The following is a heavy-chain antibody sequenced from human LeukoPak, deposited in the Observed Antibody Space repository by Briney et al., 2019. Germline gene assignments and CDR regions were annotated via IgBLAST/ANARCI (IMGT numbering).Heavy chain of an antibody. V-gene: IGHV4-39*07. Sequence: SETLSLTCTVSGGSISSGSYYWSWIRQPPGKGLEWIGEINHSGSTNYNPSLKSRVTISVDTSKNQFSLKLSSVTAADTAVYYCARGQGEVLRFLEWLFHYFDYWGQGTLVTVSS. CDR2: INHSGST. J-gene: IGHJ4*02. D-gene: IGHD3-3*01. CDR1: GGSISSGSYY. CDR3: ARGQGEVLRFLEWLFHYFDY.